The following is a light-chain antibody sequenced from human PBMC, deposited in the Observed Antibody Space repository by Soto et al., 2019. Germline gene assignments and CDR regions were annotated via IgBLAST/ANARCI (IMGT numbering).Light chain of an antibody. V-gene: IGKV3-11*01. CDR1: QSVGRS. Sequence: EIVLTQSPSTLSMSPGARVTLSGRAIQSVGRSLAWYQQNPGQAPRRLIYDASTRATGIPARFSGSGSGTDFSPTISSLEPEDFAVYYCQQRRNWPPGITFGQGTRLEIK. J-gene: IGKJ5*01. CDR2: DAS. CDR3: QQRRNWPPGIT.